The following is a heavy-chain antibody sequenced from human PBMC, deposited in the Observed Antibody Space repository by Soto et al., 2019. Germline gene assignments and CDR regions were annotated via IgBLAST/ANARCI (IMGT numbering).Heavy chain of an antibody. CDR3: ARDRIRRTIGGGSGEWGIDS. V-gene: IGHV4-31*03. J-gene: IGHJ4*02. CDR2: IFYSGIS. CDR1: GDSITSGVHY. D-gene: IGHD3-16*01. Sequence: QVQLQESGPGLVKPSQTLSLTCTVSGDSITSGVHYWSWIRQRPGKGLEWIGYIFYSGISYYNPSLQSRVTIAVDTSKNQVCPTRSCVTAAGTAVYDGARDRIRRTIGGGSGEWGIDSWGQGTLVTVSS.